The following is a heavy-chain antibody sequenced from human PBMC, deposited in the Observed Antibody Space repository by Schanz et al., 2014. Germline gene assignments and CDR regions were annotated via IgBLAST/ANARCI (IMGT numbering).Heavy chain of an antibody. CDR3: ASPSGYSDYGTYFDF. Sequence: VQLVESGGYLVQPGGSLRLSCSASGFTFSSYAMHWVRQAPGKGLEWVALISNDGSIKYYADSVEGRFTISRDNSRNTLYLQMNSLRTEDTAVYYCASPSGYSDYGTYFDFWGQGTLVTVSS. J-gene: IGHJ4*02. CDR1: GFTFSSYA. CDR2: ISNDGSIK. V-gene: IGHV3-30-3*01. D-gene: IGHD5-12*01.